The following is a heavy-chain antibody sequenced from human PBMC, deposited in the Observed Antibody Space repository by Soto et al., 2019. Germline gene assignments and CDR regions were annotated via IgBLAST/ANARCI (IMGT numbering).Heavy chain of an antibody. J-gene: IGHJ4*02. CDR2: ISYDGSNK. CDR3: ARSLIVVVITPRFDY. V-gene: IGHV3-30-3*01. CDR1: GFTFSSYA. D-gene: IGHD3-22*01. Sequence: PGGSLRLSCAASGFTFSSYAMHWVRQAPGKGLEWVAVISYDGSNKYYADSVKGRFTISRDNSKNTLYLQMNSLRAEDTAVYYCARSLIVVVITPRFDYWGQGTLVTVPS.